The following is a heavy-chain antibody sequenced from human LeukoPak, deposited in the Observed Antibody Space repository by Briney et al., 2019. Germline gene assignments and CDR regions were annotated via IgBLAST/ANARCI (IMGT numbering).Heavy chain of an antibody. D-gene: IGHD3-10*01. Sequence: GGSLRLSCAASGFTFSIHSMNWVRQAPGKGLEWVSYISSSSNTIYYADSVKGRFTISRDSAKNSLYLQMNSLRVEDTAVYYCARDRNYYGSGKDAFDIWGQGTMVTVSS. J-gene: IGHJ3*02. CDR2: ISSSSNTI. V-gene: IGHV3-48*01. CDR1: GFTFSIHS. CDR3: ARDRNYYGSGKDAFDI.